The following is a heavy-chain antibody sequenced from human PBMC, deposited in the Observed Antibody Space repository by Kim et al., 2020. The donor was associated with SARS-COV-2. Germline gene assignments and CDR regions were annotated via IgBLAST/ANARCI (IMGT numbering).Heavy chain of an antibody. D-gene: IGHD6-19*01. CDR1: GFTFDDYS. CDR3: VKTAGGVGGSEFDY. V-gene: IGHV3-9*01. Sequence: GGSLRLSCAASGFTFDDYSMHWARQAPGKGLEWVSGISWNSGSIGYADSVKGRFIISRYNSKNSLYLQMNSLRTEDTALYYCVKTAGGVGGSEFDYWGQGTLVTVSS. J-gene: IGHJ4*02. CDR2: ISWNSGSI.